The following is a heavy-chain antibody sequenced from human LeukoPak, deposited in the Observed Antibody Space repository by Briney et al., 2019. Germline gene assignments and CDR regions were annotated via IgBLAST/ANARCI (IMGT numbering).Heavy chain of an antibody. Sequence: ASMKVSCKASGYTFTGYYMHWVRQAPGQGLEWMGWISAYNGNTNYAQKLQGRVTMTTDTSTSTAYMELRSLRSDDTAVYYCARALQGNYDSSGYYPSVDYWGQGTLVTVSS. V-gene: IGHV1-18*04. J-gene: IGHJ4*02. CDR2: ISAYNGNT. CDR3: ARALQGNYDSSGYYPSVDY. CDR1: GYTFTGYY. D-gene: IGHD3-22*01.